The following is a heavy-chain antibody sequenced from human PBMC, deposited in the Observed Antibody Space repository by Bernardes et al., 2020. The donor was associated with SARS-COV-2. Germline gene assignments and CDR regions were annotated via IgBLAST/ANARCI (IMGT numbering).Heavy chain of an antibody. CDR1: GYTFTSYG. Sequence: ASVKVCCKASGYTFTSYGISWVRQAPGQGLEWMGWISADNGNTNYAQKFQGRVTMTTDTSTSTAYMELRSLRSDDTAVYYCATVVGYSYGGGWFDPWGQGTLVTVSS. V-gene: IGHV1-18*01. CDR3: ATVVGYSYGGGWFDP. CDR2: ISADNGNT. J-gene: IGHJ5*02. D-gene: IGHD5-18*01.